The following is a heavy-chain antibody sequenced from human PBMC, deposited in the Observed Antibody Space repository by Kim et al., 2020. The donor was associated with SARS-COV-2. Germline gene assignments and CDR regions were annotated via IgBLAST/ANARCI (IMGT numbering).Heavy chain of an antibody. D-gene: IGHD3-10*01. Sequence: SETLSLTCTVSGGSISSSSYYWGWIRQPPGEGLEWIGSVSYSGSPYYNPSLESRVTISVDTSNSHFSLKVSSLTAADTAVYYCVRLIASGNNGRGLFDRWGQGTLVTVSS. CDR2: VSYSGSP. J-gene: IGHJ4*02. V-gene: IGHV4-39*02. CDR3: VRLIASGNNGRGLFDR. CDR1: GGSISSSSYY.